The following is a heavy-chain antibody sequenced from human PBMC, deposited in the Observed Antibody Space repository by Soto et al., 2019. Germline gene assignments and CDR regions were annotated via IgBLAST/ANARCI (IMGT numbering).Heavy chain of an antibody. CDR3: ARRGRYCSGGSCYNWFDP. V-gene: IGHV4-39*01. Sequence: SETLSLTCTVSGGSISSSSYYWGWIRQPPGKGLEWIGSIYYSGSTYYNPSLKSRVTISVDTSKNQFSLKLSSVTAADTAVYYCARRGRYCSGGSCYNWFDPWGQGTLVTVS. J-gene: IGHJ5*02. CDR1: GGSISSSSYY. CDR2: IYYSGST. D-gene: IGHD2-15*01.